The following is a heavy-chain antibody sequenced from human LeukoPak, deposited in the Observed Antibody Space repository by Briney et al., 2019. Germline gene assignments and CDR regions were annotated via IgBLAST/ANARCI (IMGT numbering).Heavy chain of an antibody. CDR3: ARDIFLGKQQLNWFDP. CDR2: IYYSGST. Sequence: SETLSLTCTVSGGSISSSSYYWGWIRQPPGKGLEWIGSIYYSGSTYYNPSLKSRVTISVDTSKNQFSLKLSSVTAADTAVYYCARDIFLGKQQLNWFDPWGQGTLVTVSS. CDR1: GGSISSSSYY. D-gene: IGHD6-13*01. J-gene: IGHJ5*02. V-gene: IGHV4-39*07.